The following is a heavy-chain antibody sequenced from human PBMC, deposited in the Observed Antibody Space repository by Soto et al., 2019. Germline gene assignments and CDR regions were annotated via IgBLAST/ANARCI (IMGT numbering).Heavy chain of an antibody. CDR2: IYYSGST. CDR3: ARMLSLFDNWFDS. CDR1: GGSISSGEQY. V-gene: IGHV4-31*03. J-gene: IGHJ5*01. Sequence: QVQLQESGPGLVKPSQTLSLSCTVSGGSISSGEQYWSWIRQHPGKGLEWIGYIYYSGSTSYNPSLKSRLTIAVDTSENQFSLRLSSVTAADTAVYYCARMLSLFDNWFDSWGQGTLVTVSS. D-gene: IGHD3-16*01.